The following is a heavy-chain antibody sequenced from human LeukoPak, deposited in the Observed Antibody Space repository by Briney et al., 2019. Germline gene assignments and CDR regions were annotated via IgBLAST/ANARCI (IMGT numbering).Heavy chain of an antibody. D-gene: IGHD1-14*01. CDR2: IISSGGNT. CDR3: AKDIHGSY. J-gene: IGHJ4*02. CDR1: GFTFSSYA. Sequence: GESLRLSCAASGFTFSSYAMSWARQAPGKGLEWVSAIISSGGNTNHANSVKGRFTISRDNYKNTLNLQMNSLRAEDTAIYYCAKDIHGSYWGQGTLVTVSS. V-gene: IGHV3-23*01.